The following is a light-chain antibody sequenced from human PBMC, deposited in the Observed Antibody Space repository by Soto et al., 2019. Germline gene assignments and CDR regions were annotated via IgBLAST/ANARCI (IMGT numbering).Light chain of an antibody. Sequence: IVVTQSPATLSVSPGERATLSCRASQSVSSNLAWYQQKPGRAPRLLIYGASTRATGIPARFSGSGSGTEFTLTISSLQSEDFAVYYCQQYNNWPITFGQGTRLEIK. CDR2: GAS. V-gene: IGKV3-15*01. CDR1: QSVSSN. CDR3: QQYNNWPIT. J-gene: IGKJ5*01.